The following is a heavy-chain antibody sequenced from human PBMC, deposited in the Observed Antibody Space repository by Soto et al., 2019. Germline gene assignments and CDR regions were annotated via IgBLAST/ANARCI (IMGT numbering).Heavy chain of an antibody. D-gene: IGHD2-8*02. V-gene: IGHV3-9*01. CDR2: ISWNSGSI. Sequence: EVPLVESGGGLVQPGRSLRLSCAASGFTFDDYAMHWVRQAPGKGLEWVSGISWNSGSIGYADSVKGRFTISRDNAKNSLYLQMHSLRAEDTALYYCAKDSTLVGWGGMDGWGQGTPVTVSS. CDR3: AKDSTLVGWGGMDG. CDR1: GFTFDDYA. J-gene: IGHJ6*02.